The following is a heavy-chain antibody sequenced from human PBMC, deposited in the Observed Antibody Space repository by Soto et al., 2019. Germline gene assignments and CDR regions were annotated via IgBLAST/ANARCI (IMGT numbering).Heavy chain of an antibody. CDR1: GGSISSNNW. J-gene: IGHJ4*02. V-gene: IGHV4-4*02. Sequence: PSDTLSLTCAVSGGSISSNNWWSWVSQPPGKGLEWIGDIYYSGSTYYNPSLKSRVTISVDTSKNQFSLKLSSVTAADTAVYYCARYLTGTTIGFDYWGQGTLVTVSS. CDR3: ARYLTGTTIGFDY. CDR2: IYYSGST. D-gene: IGHD1-7*01.